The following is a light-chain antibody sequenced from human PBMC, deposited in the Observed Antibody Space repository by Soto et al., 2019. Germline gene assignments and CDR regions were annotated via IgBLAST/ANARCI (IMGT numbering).Light chain of an antibody. V-gene: IGKV3-20*01. J-gene: IGKJ1*01. Sequence: EIVLTQSPGTLSLSPGERATLSCRASQSVSSSYLAWYQRKPGQAPRLLIYGASSRATGIPDRFSGRGSGTDFSLTISRLEPEDFAVYYCQQYGNSPVTFGKGTKVDIK. CDR1: QSVSSSY. CDR2: GAS. CDR3: QQYGNSPVT.